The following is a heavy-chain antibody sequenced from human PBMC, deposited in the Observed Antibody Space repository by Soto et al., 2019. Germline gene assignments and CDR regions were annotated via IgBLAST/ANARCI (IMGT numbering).Heavy chain of an antibody. J-gene: IGHJ4*02. D-gene: IGHD6-13*01. CDR3: ARVRLYGSSWYGAPGYYFDY. CDR1: GGSFSGYY. V-gene: IGHV4-34*01. CDR2: INHSGST. Sequence: SETLSLTCAAYGGSFSGYYWSWIRQPPGKGLEWIGEINHSGSTNYNPSLKSRVTISVDTSKNQFSLKLSSVTAADTAVYYCARVRLYGSSWYGAPGYYFDYWGQGTLVTVSS.